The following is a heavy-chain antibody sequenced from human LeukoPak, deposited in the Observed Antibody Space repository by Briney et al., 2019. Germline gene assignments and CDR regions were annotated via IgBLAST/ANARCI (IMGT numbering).Heavy chain of an antibody. Sequence: SQTLSLTCTVSGGSISSGSYYWSWIRQPAGKGLEWIGRIYTSGSTNYNPSLKSRVTISVDTSKNQFSLKLSSVTAADTAVHYCARGVGLDYVWGSYRTPGEYWGQGTLVTVSS. J-gene: IGHJ4*02. D-gene: IGHD3-16*02. CDR1: GGSISSGSYY. CDR3: ARGVGLDYVWGSYRTPGEY. CDR2: IYTSGST. V-gene: IGHV4-61*02.